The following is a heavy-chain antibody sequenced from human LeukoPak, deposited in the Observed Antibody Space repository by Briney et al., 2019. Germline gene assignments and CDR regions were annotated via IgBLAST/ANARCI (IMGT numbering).Heavy chain of an antibody. CDR1: GGSISCSSYY. CDR2: IYYSGST. D-gene: IGHD2-15*01. V-gene: IGHV4-39*07. Sequence: SETLSLTCTVSGGSISCSSYYWGWIRQPPGKGLEWIGSIYYSGSTYYNPSLKSRVTISVDTSKKQFSLKLSSVTAADTAVYYCARVGWFPYFDYWGQGSLVTVSS. CDR3: ARVGWFPYFDY. J-gene: IGHJ4*02.